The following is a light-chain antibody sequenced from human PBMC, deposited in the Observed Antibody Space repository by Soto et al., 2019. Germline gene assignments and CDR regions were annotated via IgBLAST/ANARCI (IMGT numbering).Light chain of an antibody. V-gene: IGKV1-39*01. CDR2: AAS. J-gene: IGKJ1*01. CDR3: QQSYSTPPT. CDR1: QSISNE. Sequence: DIQMTQSPSSLSASVGDRVTVTCRASQSISNELNWYQQKPGNAPKLLIYAASTLHSGVPSRFSGSGSGTDFTLTISSLQPEDFTTYFCQQSYSTPPTFGQGTKVEI.